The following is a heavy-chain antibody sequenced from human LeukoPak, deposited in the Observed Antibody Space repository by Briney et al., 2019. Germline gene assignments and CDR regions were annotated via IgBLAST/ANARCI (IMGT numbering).Heavy chain of an antibody. CDR2: ISAYNGNT. V-gene: IGHV1-18*01. CDR1: GGTFSSYA. J-gene: IGHJ4*02. Sequence: ASVKVSCKASGGTFSSYAISWVRQAPGQGLEWMGWISAYNGNTNYAQKLQGRVTITTDTSTSTAYMELRSLRSDDTAVYYCARDPEDIVVVPAYWGQGTLVTVSS. D-gene: IGHD2-2*01. CDR3: ARDPEDIVVVPAY.